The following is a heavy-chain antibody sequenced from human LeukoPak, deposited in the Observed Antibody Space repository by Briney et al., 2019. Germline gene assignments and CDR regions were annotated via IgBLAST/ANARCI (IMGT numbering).Heavy chain of an antibody. CDR2: VYYMGST. Sequence: PSETLSLTCTVSGDFISSYYCSWIRQPPGKGLEWIGYVYYMGSTNYNPSLKSRVTISLDGSKTQFSRKLHSVTAADTAVYYCVRNPGDNVVMLPPSLRYCYFDLWRRGTLVTVSS. D-gene: IGHD3-16*01. CDR3: VRNPGDNVVMLPPSLRYCYFDL. J-gene: IGHJ2*01. CDR1: GDFISSYY. V-gene: IGHV4-59*01.